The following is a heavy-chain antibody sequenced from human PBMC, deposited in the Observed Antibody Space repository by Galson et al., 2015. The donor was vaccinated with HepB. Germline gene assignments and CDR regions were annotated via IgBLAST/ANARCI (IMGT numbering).Heavy chain of an antibody. CDR1: GFTFSSYS. Sequence: SLRLSCAASGFTFSSYSMNWVRQAPGKGLEWVSYISSSSSNIKYADSVKGRITISRDNAKNSMYLQVNSLRDEDTAVYYCAKTGYSSSWYNNYYYYYMDVWGKGTTVTVSS. D-gene: IGHD6-13*01. CDR3: AKTGYSSSWYNNYYYYYMDV. CDR2: ISSSSSNI. V-gene: IGHV3-48*02. J-gene: IGHJ6*03.